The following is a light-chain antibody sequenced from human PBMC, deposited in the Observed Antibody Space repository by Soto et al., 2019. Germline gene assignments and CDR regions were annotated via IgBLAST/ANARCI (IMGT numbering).Light chain of an antibody. CDR3: SSYTSSSTLA. CDR2: EVN. V-gene: IGLV2-14*01. Sequence: QSALTQPASVSGSPGQSITISCTGTSSDVGSYYYVSWYQQHPGTAPKLMISEVNKRPSGVSDRFSGSKSGNTASLTISGLQDEDEADYYCSSYTSSSTLAFGTGTKVTVL. CDR1: SSDVGSYYY. J-gene: IGLJ1*01.